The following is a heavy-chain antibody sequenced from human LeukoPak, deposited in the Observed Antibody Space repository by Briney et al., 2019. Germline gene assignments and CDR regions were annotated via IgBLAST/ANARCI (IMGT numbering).Heavy chain of an antibody. CDR1: GFTVSSNY. J-gene: IGHJ4*02. V-gene: IGHV3-53*05. CDR3: AKETGSAVGSTDFDY. CDR2: IYSGGST. D-gene: IGHD4-17*01. Sequence: GGSLRLSCAASGFTVSSNYMSWVRQAPGKGLEWVSVIYSGGSTYYADSVKGRFTISRDNSKNTLYLQMNSPRVEDTAVYYCAKETGSAVGSTDFDYWGQGTLVTVSS.